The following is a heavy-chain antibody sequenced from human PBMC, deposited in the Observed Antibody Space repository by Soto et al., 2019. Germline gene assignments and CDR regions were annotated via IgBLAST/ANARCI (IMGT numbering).Heavy chain of an antibody. Sequence: QLQLQESGSGLVKPSQTLSLTCAVSGGSISSGGYSWSWIRQPPGKGLEWIGYIYHSGSTYYNPSLKSRVTISVDWSKNQFSLKLSSVTAADTAVYYCARGLGSGWPNYFDYWGQGTLVTVSS. CDR3: ARGLGSGWPNYFDY. J-gene: IGHJ4*02. D-gene: IGHD6-19*01. V-gene: IGHV4-30-2*01. CDR1: GGSISSGGYS. CDR2: IYHSGST.